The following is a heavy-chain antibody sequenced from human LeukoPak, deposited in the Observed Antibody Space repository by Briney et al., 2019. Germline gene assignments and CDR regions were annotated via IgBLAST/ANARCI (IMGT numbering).Heavy chain of an antibody. D-gene: IGHD5-12*01. V-gene: IGHV1-18*01. Sequence: ASVKVSCKASGYTFSSYGISWVRQAPGQGLEWMGWISAYNGNTNYAQKLQGRVTMTTDTSTSTAYMELRSLRSDDTAVYYCARREGGIVATSVFPYGLDVWGQGTTVTVSS. CDR3: ARREGGIVATSVFPYGLDV. CDR2: ISAYNGNT. CDR1: GYTFSSYG. J-gene: IGHJ6*02.